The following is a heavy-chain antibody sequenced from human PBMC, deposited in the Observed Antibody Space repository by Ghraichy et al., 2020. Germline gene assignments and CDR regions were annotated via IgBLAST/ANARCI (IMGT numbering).Heavy chain of an antibody. V-gene: IGHV3-23*01. J-gene: IGHJ6*03. D-gene: IGHD4-11*01. CDR1: GFTFSTYA. Sequence: GGSLRLSCAASGFTFSTYAMTWVRLSPGKGLEWVSTISYSGASTFYADSVGGRFSISRDNSQNTLFLQMTSLRAEDTGLYFCVKDRGHPYSNYHMDVWGKGTTVTVSS. CDR3: VKDRGHPYSNYHMDV. CDR2: ISYSGAST.